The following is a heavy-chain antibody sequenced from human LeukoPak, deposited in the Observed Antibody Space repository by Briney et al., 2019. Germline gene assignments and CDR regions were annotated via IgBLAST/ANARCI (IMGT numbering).Heavy chain of an antibody. J-gene: IGHJ5*02. CDR2: INPNSGGT. Sequence: ASVKVSCKASGYTFTGYCMHWVRQAPGQGLEWMGWINPNSGGTNYAQKFQGRVTMTRDTSISTAYMELSRLRSDDTAVYYCARVYYYGSGRPRPFDPWGQGTLVTVSS. V-gene: IGHV1-2*02. D-gene: IGHD3-10*01. CDR3: ARVYYYGSGRPRPFDP. CDR1: GYTFTGYC.